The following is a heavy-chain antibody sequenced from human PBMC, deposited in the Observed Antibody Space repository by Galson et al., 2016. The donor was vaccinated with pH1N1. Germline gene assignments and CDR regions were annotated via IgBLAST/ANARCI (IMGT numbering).Heavy chain of an antibody. V-gene: IGHV6-1*01. CDR2: TYYRSKWYN. CDR1: GDSVSSNTAA. CDR3: AMDYFGLDV. J-gene: IGHJ6*02. Sequence: CAISGDSVSSNTAAWNWIRPSPSRGLEWLGRTYYRSKWYNDYAVSVKSRININPDTSSNQISLQLKSVTPDDTAVYYCAMDYFGLDVWGQGTTVTVSS.